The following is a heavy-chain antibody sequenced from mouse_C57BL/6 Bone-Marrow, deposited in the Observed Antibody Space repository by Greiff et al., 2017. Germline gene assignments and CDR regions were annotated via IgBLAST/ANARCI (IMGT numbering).Heavy chain of an antibody. CDR3: TTGSLYYYAMDY. CDR1: GFNIKGDY. J-gene: IGHJ4*01. V-gene: IGHV14-4*01. Sequence: VQLQQSGAELVRPGASVKLSCTASGFNIKGDYMHWVKQRPEQGLEWIGWIDPENGDTEYASKFQGKATITADTSSNTAYLQLSSLTSEDTAVYYCTTGSLYYYAMDYWGQGTAVTVSA. CDR2: IDPENGDT. D-gene: IGHD6-5*01.